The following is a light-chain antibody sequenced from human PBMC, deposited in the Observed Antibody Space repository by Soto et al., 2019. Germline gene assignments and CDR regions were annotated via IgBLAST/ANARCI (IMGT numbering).Light chain of an antibody. CDR1: QSVSRY. J-gene: IGKJ4*01. V-gene: IGKV3-11*01. Sequence: IVLTQSPATLALSPGARATISCRASQSVSRYLAWYQQKPGQAPRLLFYDASNRAAGIPTRFSGSGSGTDFTLTISRLEPEDFALYYCHQYDNSPLTFGGGTKVDIK. CDR3: HQYDNSPLT. CDR2: DAS.